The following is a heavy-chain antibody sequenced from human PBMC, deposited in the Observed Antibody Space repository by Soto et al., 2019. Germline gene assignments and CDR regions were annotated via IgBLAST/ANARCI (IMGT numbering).Heavy chain of an antibody. CDR1: GGSISSYY. J-gene: IGHJ6*02. CDR3: AREAGSNYYYFYALDV. CDR2: ISYSGST. V-gene: IGHV4-59*01. D-gene: IGHD4-4*01. Sequence: ASETLSLTCTVSGGSISSYYWSWIRQPPGKGLKWIGYISYSGSTNYNPSLKNRLTISVDTSTNQFSLKLSSVTASDTAVFYCAREAGSNYYYFYALDVWGQGTTVTVSS.